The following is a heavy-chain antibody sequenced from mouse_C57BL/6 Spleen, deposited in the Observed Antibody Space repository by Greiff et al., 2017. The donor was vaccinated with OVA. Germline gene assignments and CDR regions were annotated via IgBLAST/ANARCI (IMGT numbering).Heavy chain of an antibody. CDR1: GFTFSSYT. D-gene: IGHD3-2*02. CDR2: ISGGGGNT. Sequence: EVKLVESGGGLVKPGGSLKLSCAASGFTFSSYTMSWVRQTPEKRLEWVATISGGGGNTSYPASVRGRFPISRYNAKTTPYLQVSSLRSEDTAMYYCARQLRRPHCDDWGQGTTLTVSS. J-gene: IGHJ2*01. V-gene: IGHV5-9*04. CDR3: ARQLRRPHCDD.